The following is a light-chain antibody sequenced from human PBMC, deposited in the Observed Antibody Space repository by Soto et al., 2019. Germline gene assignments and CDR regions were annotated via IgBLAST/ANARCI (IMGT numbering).Light chain of an antibody. CDR1: SSEVGGYNY. CDR2: EVI. Sequence: QSVLTQPPSASGSFGQSGTISCTGTSSEVGGYNYVSWYQKHPGKSPNLMIYEVIERPSGVPDLFSGSKSGNTASLTVFGLQADDEADYYCSSYSGTNYHYVFGTGTKVTVL. CDR3: SSYSGTNYHYV. V-gene: IGLV2-8*01. J-gene: IGLJ1*01.